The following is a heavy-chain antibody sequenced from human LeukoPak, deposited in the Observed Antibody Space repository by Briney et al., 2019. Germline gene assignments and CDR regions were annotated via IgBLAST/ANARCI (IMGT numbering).Heavy chain of an antibody. D-gene: IGHD3-9*01. V-gene: IGHV3-30*14. CDR1: GFTFSTYP. CDR3: ARVHDTTGYYHYFDS. Sequence: GGSLRLSCEASGFTFSTYPMHWVRQAPDKGLEWVAMISHHGSNEYYADSVKGRFTISRDNSKNTLYLQMNNPRVEDTAIYYCARVHDTTGYYHYFDSWGQGTLVTVSA. CDR2: ISHHGSNE. J-gene: IGHJ4*02.